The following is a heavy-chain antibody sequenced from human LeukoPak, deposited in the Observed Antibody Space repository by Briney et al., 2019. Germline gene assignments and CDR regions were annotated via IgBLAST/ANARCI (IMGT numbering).Heavy chain of an antibody. D-gene: IGHD2-2*01. CDR1: GHTFTSYG. CDR3: AYYKRDGGYCRSTSCQGFSFDY. V-gene: IGHV1-18*01. CDR2: ISAYNGNT. J-gene: IGHJ4*02. Sequence: GASVKVSCKASGHTFTSYGISWVRQAPGQGLEWMGWISAYNGNTNYAQKLQGRVTMTTDTSTSTAYMELRSLRSDDTAVYYCAYYKRDGGYCRSTSCQGFSFDYWGQGTLVTVSS.